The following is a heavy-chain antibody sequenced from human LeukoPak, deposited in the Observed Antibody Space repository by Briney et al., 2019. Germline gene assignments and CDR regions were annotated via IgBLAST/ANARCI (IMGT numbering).Heavy chain of an antibody. CDR1: GFTFTTYW. CDR2: IKQDGTEK. D-gene: IGHD3-10*01. Sequence: PGGSLRLSCGASGFTFTTYWMSWVRQAPGKGLEWVANIKQDGTEKYCVDSVKGRFTISRNYARNSLYLQLNSLRAEDTAVYYCARLSEMFRGPQVIYYFDYWGQGTLVTVSS. CDR3: ARLSEMFRGPQVIYYFDY. J-gene: IGHJ4*02. V-gene: IGHV3-7*01.